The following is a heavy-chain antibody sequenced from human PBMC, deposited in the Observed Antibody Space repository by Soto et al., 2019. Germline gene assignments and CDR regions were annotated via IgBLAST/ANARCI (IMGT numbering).Heavy chain of an antibody. D-gene: IGHD3-16*01. Sequence: ASVKVSCKASGGSFTSLIITWVRQAPGQGLEWMGRIIPVLGVEYYAQKFQGRVTITRDTSASTAYMELSSLRSEDTAVYYCARGLNVYYSDYWGQGTLVTVSS. J-gene: IGHJ4*02. CDR2: IIPVLGVE. CDR1: GGSFTSLI. CDR3: ARGLNVYYSDY. V-gene: IGHV1-69*02.